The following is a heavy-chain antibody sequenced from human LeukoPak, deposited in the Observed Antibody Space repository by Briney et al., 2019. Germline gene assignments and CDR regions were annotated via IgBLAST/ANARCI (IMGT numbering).Heavy chain of an antibody. V-gene: IGHV4-61*02. D-gene: IGHD6-6*01. CDR1: GGSISSGSYY. J-gene: IGHJ3*02. Sequence: PSETLSLTCTVSGGSISSGSYYWSWIRQPAGKGLEWIGRIYTSGSTNYNPSLKSRVTISVDTSKNQFSLKLSSVTAADTAVYYCARTEYSSSSGNLDAFDIWGQGTMVTVSS. CDR3: ARTEYSSSSGNLDAFDI. CDR2: IYTSGST.